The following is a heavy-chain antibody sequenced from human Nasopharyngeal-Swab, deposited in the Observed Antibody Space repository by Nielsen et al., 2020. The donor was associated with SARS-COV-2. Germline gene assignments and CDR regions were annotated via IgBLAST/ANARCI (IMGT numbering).Heavy chain of an antibody. Sequence: GESLKISCAASGFTFSSYGMHWVRQAPGKGLEWVAFIRYDGSTKYYADSVKGRFTISRDNSKNTLYLQMNSLRAEDTAVYYCAKKTQSRFLGYMDVWGKGTTVTVSS. CDR1: GFTFSSYG. CDR3: AKKTQSRFLGYMDV. J-gene: IGHJ6*03. V-gene: IGHV3-30*02. D-gene: IGHD3-3*01. CDR2: IRYDGSTK.